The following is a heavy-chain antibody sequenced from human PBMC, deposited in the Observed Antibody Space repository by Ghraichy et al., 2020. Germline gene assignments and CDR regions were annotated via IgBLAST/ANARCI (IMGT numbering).Heavy chain of an antibody. CDR2: ISSSSSYI. CDR3: ARDEEGVVVVAATIDY. Sequence: SCAASGFTFSSYSMNWVRQAPGKGLEWVSSISSSSSYIYYADSVKGRFTISRDNAKNSLYLQMNSLRAEDTVVYYCARDEEGVVVVAATIDYWGQGTLVTVSS. D-gene: IGHD2-15*01. J-gene: IGHJ4*02. CDR1: GFTFSSYS. V-gene: IGHV3-21*01.